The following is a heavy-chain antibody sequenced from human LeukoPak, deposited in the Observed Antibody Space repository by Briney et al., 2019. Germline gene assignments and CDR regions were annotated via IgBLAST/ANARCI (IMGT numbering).Heavy chain of an antibody. V-gene: IGHV3-21*01. J-gene: IGHJ4*02. CDR1: GFTFHSYS. CDR2: ISSSSYI. CDR3: ARAANRYCSGGSCYGY. D-gene: IGHD2-15*01. Sequence: GSLRLFCGTSGFTFHSYSMDWVRQAPRKGPGWVSSISSSSYIYYADSVKGRFTISRDNAKNSLYLQMNSLRAEDTAVYYCARAANRYCSGGSCYGYWGQGTLVTVSS.